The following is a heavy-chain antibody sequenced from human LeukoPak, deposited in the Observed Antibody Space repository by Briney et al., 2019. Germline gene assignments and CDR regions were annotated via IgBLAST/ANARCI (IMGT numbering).Heavy chain of an antibody. J-gene: IGHJ4*02. CDR1: GFTFSTHA. CDR3: GKEFSSGWFF. V-gene: IGHV3-23*01. CDR2: IASSGDYT. D-gene: IGHD6-13*01. Sequence: GGSLRLSCAASGFTFSTHAMTWVRKAPGKGLEWVSSIASSGDYTFYADSVKGRFTISRDNSKDTLYRQLSGLRAEDTAIYYCGKEFSSGWFFWGQGTLVSVSS.